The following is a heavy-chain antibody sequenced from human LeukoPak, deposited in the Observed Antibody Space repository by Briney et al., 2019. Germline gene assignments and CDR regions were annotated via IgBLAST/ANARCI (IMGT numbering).Heavy chain of an antibody. V-gene: IGHV1-69*04. J-gene: IGHJ6*03. CDR1: GGTLSSYA. D-gene: IGHD3-3*01. CDR3: AREVWSGYFTPYYYYYMDV. Sequence: SVKVSCKASGGTLSSYASSWVRQAPGQGLEWMGRIIPILGTANYAQKFQGRVTITADKSTSTAYMELSSLRSEDTAVYYCAREVWSGYFTPYYYYYMDVWGKGTTVTVSS. CDR2: IIPILGTA.